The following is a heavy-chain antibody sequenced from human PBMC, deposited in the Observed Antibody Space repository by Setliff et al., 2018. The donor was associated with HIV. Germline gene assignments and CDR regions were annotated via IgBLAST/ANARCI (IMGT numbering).Heavy chain of an antibody. Sequence: PSETLSLTCAVSGFYISSGYYWGWIRQPPGKGLEWIGTIYYSGSTYYNPSLKSRVTISVDTSKNQFSLKLSSVTAADTSVYYCATYSSSWPDYWGQGTLVTVSS. CDR1: GFYISSGYY. J-gene: IGHJ4*02. D-gene: IGHD6-13*01. CDR3: ATYSSSWPDY. V-gene: IGHV4-38-2*01. CDR2: IYYSGST.